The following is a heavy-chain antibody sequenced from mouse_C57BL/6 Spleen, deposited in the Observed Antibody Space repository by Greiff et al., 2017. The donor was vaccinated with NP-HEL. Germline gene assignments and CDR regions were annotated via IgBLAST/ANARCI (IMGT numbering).Heavy chain of an antibody. Sequence: DVQLQESGPGLVKPSQSLSLTCSVTGYSITSGYYWNWIRQFPGNKLEWMGYISYDGSNNYNPSLKNRISITRDTSKNQFFLKLNSVTTEDTATYYCAAPFITTVVATNDFGYWGQGTTLTVSS. CDR3: AAPFITTVVATNDFGY. CDR2: ISYDGSN. CDR1: GYSITSGYY. V-gene: IGHV3-6*01. J-gene: IGHJ2*01. D-gene: IGHD1-1*01.